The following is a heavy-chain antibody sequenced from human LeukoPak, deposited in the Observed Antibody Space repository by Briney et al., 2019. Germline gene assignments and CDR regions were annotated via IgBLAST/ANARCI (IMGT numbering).Heavy chain of an antibody. J-gene: IGHJ6*03. CDR2: IYSGGST. CDR3: ARDVRGTIFGLPYYSYYDIDV. CDR1: GFTVSSAC. D-gene: IGHD3-3*01. Sequence: GGSLRLSCAASGFTVSSACMSSVRQAPGKGLEWVSVIYSGGSTYYADSVKGRFTISRDNSKNTLYLQMNSLRAEDTVVYYCARDVRGTIFGLPYYSYYDIDVWGKGSTVTVSS. V-gene: IGHV3-53*01.